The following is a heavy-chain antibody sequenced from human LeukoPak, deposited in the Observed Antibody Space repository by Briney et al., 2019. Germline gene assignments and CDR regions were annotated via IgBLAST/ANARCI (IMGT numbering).Heavy chain of an antibody. CDR3: ARVRCCGGDWGD. D-gene: IGHD2-21*01. CDR2: INPNSGGT. V-gene: IGHV1-2*06. CDR1: GYTFTGYY. J-gene: IGHJ4*02. Sequence: ASVKVSCKASGYTFTGYYMHWVRQAPGQGLEWMGRINPNSGGTNYAQKFQGRVTMTRDTSISTAYMGLSRLRSDDTAVYYCARVRCCGGDWGDWGQGTLVTVSS.